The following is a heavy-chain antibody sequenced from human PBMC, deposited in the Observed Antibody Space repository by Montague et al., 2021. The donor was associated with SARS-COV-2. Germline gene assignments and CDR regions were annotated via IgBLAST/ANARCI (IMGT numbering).Heavy chain of an antibody. D-gene: IGHD1-26*01. Sequence: SETLSLTCAVDGGSFSGYYWSWIRQPPGKGLEWIGEIKPSGGTNYNPSLASRVTISADTSKKQLSLKFSSVSAADTAVYYCARGRYGGAAYWGQGTLVTVTS. CDR3: ARGRYGGAAY. V-gene: IGHV4-34*01. CDR1: GGSFSGYY. J-gene: IGHJ4*02. CDR2: IKPSGGT.